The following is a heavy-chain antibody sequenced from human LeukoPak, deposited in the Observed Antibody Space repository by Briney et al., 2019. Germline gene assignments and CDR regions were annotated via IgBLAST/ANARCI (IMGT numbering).Heavy chain of an antibody. J-gene: IGHJ4*02. CDR2: IYSGGST. CDR3: ASGYYDVLTGHAY. Sequence: GGSLRLSCAASGFTVSSIYMTWVRQAPGKGLEWVSVIYSGGSTYYADSVRGRFTISRDKSKNTLYLQMNSLRAEDTAVYYCASGYYDVLTGHAYWGQGTLVTVSS. CDR1: GFTVSSIY. D-gene: IGHD3-9*01. V-gene: IGHV3-53*01.